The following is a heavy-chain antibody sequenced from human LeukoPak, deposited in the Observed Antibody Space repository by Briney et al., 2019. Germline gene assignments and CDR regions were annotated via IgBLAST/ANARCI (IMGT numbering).Heavy chain of an antibody. D-gene: IGHD3-10*01. J-gene: IGHJ4*02. CDR1: GFTFSSYA. CDR3: ARDFYGSGSYPAY. CDR2: ISYDGSNK. V-gene: IGHV3-30-3*01. Sequence: PGRSLRLSCAASGFTFSSYAMHWVRQAPGKGLEWVAVISYDGSNKYYADSVKGRFTISRDNSKNTLYLQMNSLRAEDTAVYYRARDFYGSGSYPAYWGQGTLVTVSS.